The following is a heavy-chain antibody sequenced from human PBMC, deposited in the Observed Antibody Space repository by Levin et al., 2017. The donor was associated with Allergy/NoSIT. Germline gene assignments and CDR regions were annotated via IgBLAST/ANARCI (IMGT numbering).Heavy chain of an antibody. V-gene: IGHV3-11*01. Sequence: PGESLKISCAASGFTFSDYYMSWIRQAPGKGLEWVSYISSSGSTIYYADSVKGRFTISRDNAKNSLYLQMNSLRAEDTAVYYCARDYKDRYYYYGMDVWGQGTTVTVSS. D-gene: IGHD1-1*01. CDR1: GFTFSDYY. CDR3: ARDYKDRYYYYGMDV. CDR2: ISSSGSTI. J-gene: IGHJ6*02.